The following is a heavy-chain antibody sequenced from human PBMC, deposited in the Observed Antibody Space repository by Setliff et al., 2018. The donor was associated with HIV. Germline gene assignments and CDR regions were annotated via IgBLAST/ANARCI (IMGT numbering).Heavy chain of an antibody. D-gene: IGHD3-3*01. CDR1: GFTFGDYA. CDR3: TREGPYYSFWSGYSYTNNYGLDV. Sequence: GGSLRLSCTASGFTFGDYAMSWVRQAPGKGLEWVGFIRSKTYAGTTEYAASVKGRFTISRDDSKSSAYLQMNSLKTEDTAVYYCTREGPYYSFWSGYSYTNNYGLDVWGQGTTVTVSS. J-gene: IGHJ6*02. CDR2: IRSKTYAGTT. V-gene: IGHV3-49*04.